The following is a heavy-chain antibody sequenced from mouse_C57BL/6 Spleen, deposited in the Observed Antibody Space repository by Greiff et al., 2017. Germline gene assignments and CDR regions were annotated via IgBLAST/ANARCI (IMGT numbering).Heavy chain of an antibody. Sequence: ESGGDLVKPGGSLKLSCAASGFTFSSYGMSWVRQTPDKRLEWVATISSGGSYTYYPDSVKGRFTISRYNAKNTLYLQMSSLKSEDTAMYYCARPIYYGYDGFAYWGQGTLVTVSA. CDR1: GFTFSSYG. V-gene: IGHV5-6*01. J-gene: IGHJ3*01. CDR2: ISSGGSYT. CDR3: ARPIYYGYDGFAY. D-gene: IGHD2-2*01.